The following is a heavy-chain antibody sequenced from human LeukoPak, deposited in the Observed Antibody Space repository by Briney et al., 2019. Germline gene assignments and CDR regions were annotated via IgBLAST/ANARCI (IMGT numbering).Heavy chain of an antibody. D-gene: IGHD2-15*01. V-gene: IGHV4-59*01. Sequence: PSETLSLTCTVSGGSISSYYWSWIRQPPGKGLEWIGYIYYSGSTNYNPSLKSRVTISVDTSKNQFPLKLSSVTAADTAVYYCARATYCSGGSCYSRVWFDPWGQGTLVTVSS. CDR1: GGSISSYY. J-gene: IGHJ5*02. CDR3: ARATYCSGGSCYSRVWFDP. CDR2: IYYSGST.